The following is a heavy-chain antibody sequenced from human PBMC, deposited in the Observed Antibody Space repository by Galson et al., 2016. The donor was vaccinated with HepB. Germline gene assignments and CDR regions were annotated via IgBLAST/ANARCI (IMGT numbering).Heavy chain of an antibody. D-gene: IGHD3-3*01. CDR1: GFSVYV. CDR2: FSGSDSGS. J-gene: IGHJ6*02. Sequence: SLRLSCAASGFSVYVMSWVRQAPGKGLEWVATFSGSDSGSFFADSVKGRFTIARDRSKKTLFLQMNNLRVEDTALYYCAKDLHPEIARSSSDFWRGHARRQSAGDSDMDVWGHGTKVTVSS. CDR3: AKDLHPEIARSSSDFWRGHARRQSAGDSDMDV. V-gene: IGHV3-23*01.